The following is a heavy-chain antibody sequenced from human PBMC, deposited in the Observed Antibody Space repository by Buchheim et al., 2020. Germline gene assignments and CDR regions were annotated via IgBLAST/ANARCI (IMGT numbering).Heavy chain of an antibody. Sequence: EVQLLESGGGLVQPGGSLRLSCAASGFTFSSYVMSWVRQAPGKGLEWVSAITGSGGSTYYADSVKGRFTISRDNSKNTLHLQMNSLRAEDTAVYYCATLTPYSNSVRYNRFDPWGQGTL. V-gene: IGHV3-23*01. CDR2: ITGSGGST. CDR3: ATLTPYSNSVRYNRFDP. D-gene: IGHD6-6*01. J-gene: IGHJ5*02. CDR1: GFTFSSYV.